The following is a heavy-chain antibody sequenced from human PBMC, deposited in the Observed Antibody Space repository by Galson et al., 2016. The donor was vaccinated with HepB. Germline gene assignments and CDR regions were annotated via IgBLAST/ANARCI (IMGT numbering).Heavy chain of an antibody. V-gene: IGHV3-30*03. J-gene: IGHJ4*02. CDR3: TATNDYAWGSYRAPFDY. D-gene: IGHD3-16*02. Sequence: SLRLSCAASGFTLESYGMHWVRQAPGKGLEWVAVSSQDESNEYSADSVKGRFTISRDNSKNTLYLQMNSLRAEETAVYYCTATNDYAWGSYRAPFDYWGQGTLVTVSS. CDR2: SSQDESNE. CDR1: GFTLESYG.